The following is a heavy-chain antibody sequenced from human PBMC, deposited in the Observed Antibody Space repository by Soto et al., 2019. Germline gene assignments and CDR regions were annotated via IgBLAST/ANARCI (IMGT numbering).Heavy chain of an antibody. Sequence: EVQLVESGGGLVQPGRSLRLSCAASGFRFDDYAMHWVRQAPGKGLEWVSGISYNSGSIGYADSVKGRFTISRDTAKNSLYLQMNSLRAEYTALYYCVKDIEENQLLYDAFDIWGQGTMVTVSS. CDR1: GFRFDDYA. CDR2: ISYNSGSI. J-gene: IGHJ3*02. CDR3: VKDIEENQLLYDAFDI. V-gene: IGHV3-9*01. D-gene: IGHD2-2*01.